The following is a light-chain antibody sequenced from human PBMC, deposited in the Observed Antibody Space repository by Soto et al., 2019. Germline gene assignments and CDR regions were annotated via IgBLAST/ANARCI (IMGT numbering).Light chain of an antibody. V-gene: IGKV1-39*01. Sequence: DIQMTQSPSSLSASVGDRVTITCRASQSISTYLSWYQQKPRKAPNLLIYAASTLQRGVPSRFSGSGSGTDFTLTISSLQPEDFATYYCQQSYNTVLPTFGGGTKV. CDR1: QSISTY. CDR2: AAS. CDR3: QQSYNTVLPT. J-gene: IGKJ4*01.